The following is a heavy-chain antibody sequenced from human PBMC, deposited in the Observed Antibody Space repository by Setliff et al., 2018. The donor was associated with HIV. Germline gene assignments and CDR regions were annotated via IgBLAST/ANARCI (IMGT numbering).Heavy chain of an antibody. CDR2: ISSSSSYI. J-gene: IGHJ6*02. D-gene: IGHD5-18*01. CDR1: GFTFSSYS. V-gene: IGHV3-21*01. CDR3: ARGTRTAMAQGYYGMDV. Sequence: LRLSCAASGFTFSSYSMNWVRQAPGKGLEWVSSISSSSSYIYYADSVKGRFTISRDNAKNSLYLQMNSLRAEDTAVYYCARGTRTAMAQGYYGMDVWGQGTTVTVSS.